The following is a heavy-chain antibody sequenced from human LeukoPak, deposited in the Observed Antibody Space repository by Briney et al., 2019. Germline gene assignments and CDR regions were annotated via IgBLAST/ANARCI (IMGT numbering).Heavy chain of an antibody. CDR3: ATAAGTLGTDAFDL. Sequence: SQTLSLTCAISGDSVSSNSAAWNWIRQSPSRDLEWLGRTYYRSKWYNDYAVSVKSRITIKPDTSKNQFSLQLNSVTPEDTAVYYCATAAGTLGTDAFDLWGQGTMVTVSS. CDR1: GDSVSSNSAA. V-gene: IGHV6-1*01. J-gene: IGHJ3*01. CDR2: TYYRSKWYN. D-gene: IGHD6-13*01.